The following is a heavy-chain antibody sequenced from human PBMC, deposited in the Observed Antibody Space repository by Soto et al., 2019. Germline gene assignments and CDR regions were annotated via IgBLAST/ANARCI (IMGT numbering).Heavy chain of an antibody. CDR3: ARDLPTVTTFGQSIAPYYYYYGMVV. V-gene: IGHV1-2*04. CDR2: INPNSGGT. D-gene: IGHD4-4*01. Sequence: GASVKVSCKASGYTFTGYYMHWVRQAPGQGLEWMGWINPNSGGTNYAQKFQGWVTMTRDTSISTAYMELSRLRYDDTAVYYCARDLPTVTTFGQSIAPYYYYYGMVVWGQGTTVTVSS. J-gene: IGHJ6*02. CDR1: GYTFTGYY.